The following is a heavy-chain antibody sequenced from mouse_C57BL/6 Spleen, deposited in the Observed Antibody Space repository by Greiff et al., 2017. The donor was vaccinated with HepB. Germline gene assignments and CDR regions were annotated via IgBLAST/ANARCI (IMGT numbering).Heavy chain of an antibody. CDR2: INPSNGGT. J-gene: IGHJ2*01. V-gene: IGHV1-53*01. D-gene: IGHD1-1*01. CDR3: AMVSTVVYFDY. CDR1: GYTFNSYW. Sequence: VKLQQPGTELVKPGASVKLSCKASGYTFNSYWMHWVKQRPGQGLEWIGNINPSNGGTNYNEKFKSKATMTVDKSSSTAYMQLSSLTSEDSAVYYCAMVSTVVYFDYWGQGTTLTVSS.